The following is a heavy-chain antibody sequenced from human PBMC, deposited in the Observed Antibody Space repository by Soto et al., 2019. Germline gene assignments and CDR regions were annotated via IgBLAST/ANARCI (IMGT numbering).Heavy chain of an antibody. CDR3: ARGLYSSPAYFFDS. Sequence: QVQLVQSGAEVRKPGASVKVSCNVTGYTFSGHYLHWVRQAPGQGLEWMGWINPKSGGTNYAQKFQDRVTMTADTSVSAASMELTSLRYDDTAVFYCARGLYSSPAYFFDSRGQGTLVTVSS. J-gene: IGHJ4*02. CDR2: INPKSGGT. V-gene: IGHV1-2*02. D-gene: IGHD6-13*01. CDR1: GYTFSGHY.